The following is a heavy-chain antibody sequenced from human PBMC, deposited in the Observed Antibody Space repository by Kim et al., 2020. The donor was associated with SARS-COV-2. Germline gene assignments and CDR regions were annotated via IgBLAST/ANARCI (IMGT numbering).Heavy chain of an antibody. Sequence: GGSLRLSCAASGFTFSHYAMHWVRQAPGKGLEWISSIWCDGSSTYYADSVRGRFTISIDNSKNTFYLQMESLRVEDAGFYFCSSNTKPDLWDYGGQVTL. J-gene: IGHJ4*02. V-gene: IGHV3-33*01. D-gene: IGHD2-2*01. CDR2: IWCDGSST. CDR3: SSNTKPDLWDY. CDR1: GFTFSHYA.